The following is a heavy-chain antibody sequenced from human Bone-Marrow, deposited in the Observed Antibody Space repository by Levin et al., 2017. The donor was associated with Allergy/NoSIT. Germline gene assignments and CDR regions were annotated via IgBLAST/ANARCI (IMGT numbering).Heavy chain of an antibody. CDR3: ARAREAVADSRSLFGH. CDR1: GFTFSDYS. J-gene: IGHJ5*02. CDR2: ISSASSLT. Sequence: GGSLRLSCAASGFTFSDYSMNWVRQAPGKGLEWVSSISSASSLTYYADSVKGRFSISRDNAKKSLYLEMNSLRDEDTAIYFCARAREAVADSRSLFGHWGQGTLVIVSS. V-gene: IGHV3-21*01. D-gene: IGHD6-19*01.